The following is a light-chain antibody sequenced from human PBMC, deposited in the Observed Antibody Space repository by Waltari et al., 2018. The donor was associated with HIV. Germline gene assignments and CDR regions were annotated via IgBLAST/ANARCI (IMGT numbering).Light chain of an antibody. CDR1: QTINSNY. CDR3: QQYEASPPMYT. V-gene: IGKV3-20*01. CDR2: DAS. Sequence: EPVSTQSPGTLSLSSGERATLSCRAGQTINSNYLAWYQHKPGLPPRLLIYDASTRAAGIPGMFSGGGSGTDFTLTISRLEPEDFAIYFCQQYEASPPMYTFGQGTRLEV. J-gene: IGKJ2*01.